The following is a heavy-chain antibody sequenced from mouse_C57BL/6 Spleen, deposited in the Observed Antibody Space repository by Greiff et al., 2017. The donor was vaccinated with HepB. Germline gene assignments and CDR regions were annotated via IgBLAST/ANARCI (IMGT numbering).Heavy chain of an antibody. J-gene: IGHJ4*01. D-gene: IGHD1-1*01. CDR3: AREGFTTVYYYAMDY. CDR2: IDPNSGGT. CDR1: GYTFTSYW. V-gene: IGHV1-72*01. Sequence: QVQLKQPGAELVKPGASVKLSCKASGYTFTSYWMHWVKQRPGRGLEWIGRIDPNSGGTKYNEKFKSKATLTVDKPSSTAYMQLSGLISEDSAVYYCAREGFTTVYYYAMDYWGQGTSVTVSS.